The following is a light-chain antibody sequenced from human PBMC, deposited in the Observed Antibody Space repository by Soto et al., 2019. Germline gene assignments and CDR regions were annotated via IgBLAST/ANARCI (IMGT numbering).Light chain of an antibody. CDR3: QQRSNLIT. V-gene: IGKV3-11*01. Sequence: EIVLTQSPATLSLSPGERATLSCRASQTVGNYLAWYQQKPGQAPRLLIYDTSNRATGIPDRFSGSGSGTDFTLTISSLAPEDFAVYYCQQRSNLITFGQGTRLEIK. CDR2: DTS. CDR1: QTVGNY. J-gene: IGKJ5*01.